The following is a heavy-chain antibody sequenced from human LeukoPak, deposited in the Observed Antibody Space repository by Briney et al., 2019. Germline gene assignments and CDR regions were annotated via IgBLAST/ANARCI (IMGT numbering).Heavy chain of an antibody. D-gene: IGHD2/OR15-2a*01. CDR1: GFTFDDYA. V-gene: IGHV3-9*01. CDR3: TKDAYGGATFFYYMDV. CDR2: ISWNSGNI. Sequence: PGRSLRLSCAGSGFTFDDYAMHWVRHTPGKGLEWVSGISWNSGNIAYADFVGGRFTISRDNAKNSLSLQMNMRSDEDAAVYYCTKDAYGGATFFYYMDVWGKGTTVTVSS. J-gene: IGHJ6*03.